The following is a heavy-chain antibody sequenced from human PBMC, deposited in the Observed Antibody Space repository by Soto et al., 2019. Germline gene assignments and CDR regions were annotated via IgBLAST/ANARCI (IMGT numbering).Heavy chain of an antibody. CDR2: IWYDGNNK. CDR1: GFTFSRDG. V-gene: IGHV3-33*01. Sequence: GGALRLSCAASGFTFSRDGMHWVRHAPGKWLEWVAVIWYDGNNKYYADSGKGRFTISKEDSKNPLYLQMNSLRAEDTAVYYCARARGGSPPYYYGMDVWGQGTTVIVSS. J-gene: IGHJ6*02. CDR3: ARARGGSPPYYYGMDV. D-gene: IGHD3-10*01.